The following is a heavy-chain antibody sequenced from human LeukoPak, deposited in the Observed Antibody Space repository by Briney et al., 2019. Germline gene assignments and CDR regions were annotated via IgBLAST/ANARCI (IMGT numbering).Heavy chain of an antibody. CDR1: GFTFSSAW. J-gene: IGHJ3*02. V-gene: IGHV3-15*01. Sequence: GGSLRLSCAASGFTFSSAWMSWVRQAPGKGPEWVGRIKSKTDGGTTDYAAPVKGRFTISRDDSKNTLYLQMNSLKTEDTAVYYCTTDTRGRASDAFDIWGQGTMVTVSS. CDR2: IKSKTDGGTT. D-gene: IGHD1-14*01. CDR3: TTDTRGRASDAFDI.